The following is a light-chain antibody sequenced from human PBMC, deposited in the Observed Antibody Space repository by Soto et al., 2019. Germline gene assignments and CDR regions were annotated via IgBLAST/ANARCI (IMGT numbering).Light chain of an antibody. V-gene: IGKV1-5*03. Sequence: DIQMTQSPSTLSVSVGDRVTITCRASQSISSWLAWYQQKPGKAPKSLIYKASSLESGVPSRFSSSGSGTELTLTISSMQHDDFATYYCQQYSIYPLTFGQGTRLEIK. CDR3: QQYSIYPLT. J-gene: IGKJ5*01. CDR2: KAS. CDR1: QSISSW.